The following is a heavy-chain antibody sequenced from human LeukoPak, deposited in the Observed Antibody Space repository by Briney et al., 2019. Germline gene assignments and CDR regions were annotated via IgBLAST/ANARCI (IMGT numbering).Heavy chain of an antibody. V-gene: IGHV3-30-3*01. J-gene: IGHJ4*02. CDR2: ISSAGSTK. D-gene: IGHD6-19*01. Sequence: PGGSLRLSCAASGFTFNTYAMHWVRQAAGMGLEWVAVISSAGSTKYYADSVKGRFTVSSDNSENTLYLQMNSLRAEDTAVYYCARRIFQGSSGWYLFDYWGQGTLVTVSS. CDR1: GFTFNTYA. CDR3: ARRIFQGSSGWYLFDY.